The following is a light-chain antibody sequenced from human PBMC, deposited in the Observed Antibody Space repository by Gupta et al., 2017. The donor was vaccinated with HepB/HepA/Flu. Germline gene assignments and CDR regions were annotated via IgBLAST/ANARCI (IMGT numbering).Light chain of an antibody. Sequence: QSVLTQPPSVSGAPGQRVTISCTGSSSNIGAGYDVHWYQQLPGTAPKLLIYGNSNRPSGVPDRFSGSKSGTSASLAINGLQAEDEADYYCQSYDSSLSGSWVFGTGTKVTVL. V-gene: IGLV1-40*01. CDR1: SSNIGAGYD. CDR3: QSYDSSLSGSWV. J-gene: IGLJ1*01. CDR2: GNS.